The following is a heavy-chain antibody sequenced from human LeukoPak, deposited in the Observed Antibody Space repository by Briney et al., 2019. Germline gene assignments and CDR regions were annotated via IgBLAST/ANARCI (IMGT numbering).Heavy chain of an antibody. CDR2: ISCSGGST. CDR1: GFTFSSYA. J-gene: IGHJ4*02. CDR3: ARQDIVVVPAAMGFYFDY. Sequence: GGSLRLSCAASGFTFSSYAMSWVRQAPGKGLEWVSAISCSGGSTYYADSVKGRFTISRDNSKNTLYLQMNSLRAEDTAVHYCARQDIVVVPAAMGFYFDYWGQGTLVTVSS. V-gene: IGHV3-23*01. D-gene: IGHD2-2*01.